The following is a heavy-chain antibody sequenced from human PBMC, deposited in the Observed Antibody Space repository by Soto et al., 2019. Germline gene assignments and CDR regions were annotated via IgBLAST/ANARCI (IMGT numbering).Heavy chain of an antibody. CDR1: GYTFTRYG. V-gene: IGHV1-18*01. D-gene: IGHD3-16*01. CDR3: AMVDVYVTPSPQDV. CDR2: INTYNGNT. J-gene: IGHJ6*02. Sequence: QVQLVQSGAEVKNPGASVKVSCKASGYTFTRYGIGWARQAPGQGLEWMGWINTYNGNTNDAPNVQGRVTLTTDTSTSTAYMEPRSLRSNDTAIYYCAMVDVYVTPSPQDVWGQGTTVIVSS.